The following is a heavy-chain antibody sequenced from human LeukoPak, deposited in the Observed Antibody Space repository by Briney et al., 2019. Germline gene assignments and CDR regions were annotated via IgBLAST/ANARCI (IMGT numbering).Heavy chain of an antibody. J-gene: IGHJ6*03. CDR3: ARDRGIIAARLYYMDV. Sequence: SETLSLTCTVSGGSISSYYWSWIRQPAGKGLEWIGRIYTSGSTNYNPSLKSRVTMSVDTSKNQFSLKLSSVTAADTAVYYCARDRGIIAARLYYMDVWGKGTTVTVSS. CDR2: IYTSGST. D-gene: IGHD6-6*01. CDR1: GGSISSYY. V-gene: IGHV4-4*07.